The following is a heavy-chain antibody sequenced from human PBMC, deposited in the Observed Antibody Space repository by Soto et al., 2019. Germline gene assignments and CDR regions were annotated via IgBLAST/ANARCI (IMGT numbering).Heavy chain of an antibody. J-gene: IGHJ6*02. Sequence: ILCLTCTVSGASVKAGGYYCILIRQLPEKGLEWMGYIYHLWTTYYNPSLTSRITISVDKSKNQFSLKLSSVTAADTAVYYCAREGVVAEAGHGMDVWGQGTTVTVSS. V-gene: IGHV4-31*03. D-gene: IGHD6-13*01. CDR2: IYHLWTT. CDR3: AREGVVAEAGHGMDV. CDR1: GASVKAGGYY.